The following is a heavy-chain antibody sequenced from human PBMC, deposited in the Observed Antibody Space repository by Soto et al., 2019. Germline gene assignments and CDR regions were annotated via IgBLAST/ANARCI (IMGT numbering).Heavy chain of an antibody. CDR2: ISGSGGTT. Sequence: GSLRLSCAASGFTFSSYAMSWVRQAPGKGLEWVSAISGSGGTTYYADSVTGRFTISRDNSKNTLSLEMNSLRSEDTAVYYCARVTAVMVAAAWGPAAFDIWGQGTMVTVSS. CDR3: ARVTAVMVAAAWGPAAFDI. J-gene: IGHJ3*02. CDR1: GFTFSSYA. V-gene: IGHV3-23*01. D-gene: IGHD2-15*01.